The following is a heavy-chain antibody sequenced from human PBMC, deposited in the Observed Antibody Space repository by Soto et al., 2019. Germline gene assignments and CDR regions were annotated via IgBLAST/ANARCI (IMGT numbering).Heavy chain of an antibody. D-gene: IGHD2-2*01. J-gene: IGHJ6*02. Sequence: QVRLVESGGGLVKPGGSLRLSCAASGFSFSDYYMSWIRQAPGKGLEWISYISVDSTYTNYADSVKGRFTISRDNAKKSLYLHLHSLRDDDTAVYYGASDWGLIVVPTVYGMDVWGQGTPVTVS. CDR2: ISVDSTYT. CDR3: ASDWGLIVVPTVYGMDV. CDR1: GFSFSDYY. V-gene: IGHV3-11*05.